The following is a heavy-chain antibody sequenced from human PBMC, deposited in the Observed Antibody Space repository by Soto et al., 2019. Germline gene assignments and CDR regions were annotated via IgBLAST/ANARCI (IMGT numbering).Heavy chain of an antibody. D-gene: IGHD6-6*01. CDR2: IYNSGDT. CDR3: ARSTIEPRLVMYPDGS. CDR1: GASVSSRSYY. V-gene: IGHV4-39*01. J-gene: IGHJ5*02. Sequence: PSETLSLTCTVSGASVSSRSYYWGWVRQPPGKGLECIGSIYNSGDTYYNPSLKSRATMSVDASKNQFSLKLSSVTDADTAVYYCARSTIEPRLVMYPDGSWGQGTLVTVSS.